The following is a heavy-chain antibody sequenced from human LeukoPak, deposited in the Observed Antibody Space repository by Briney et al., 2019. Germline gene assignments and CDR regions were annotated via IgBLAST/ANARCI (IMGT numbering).Heavy chain of an antibody. V-gene: IGHV3-30-3*01. D-gene: IGHD2-2*01. CDR2: ISYDGSNK. CDR3: ARVACSSTSCYYFDY. CDR1: GFTFSSYA. J-gene: IGHJ4*02. Sequence: PGGSLRLSCAASGFTFSSYAMHWVRQAPGKGLEWVAVISYDGSNKYYADSVKGRFTISRDNSKNTLYLQMNSLRAEDTAVYYCARVACSSTSCYYFDYWGQGTLVTVSS.